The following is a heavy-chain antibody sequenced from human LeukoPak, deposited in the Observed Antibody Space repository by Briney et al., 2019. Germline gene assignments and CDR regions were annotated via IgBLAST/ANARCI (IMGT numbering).Heavy chain of an antibody. D-gene: IGHD2-2*01. CDR1: GYTFTSYG. J-gene: IGHJ4*02. CDR2: ISAYNGNT. Sequence: ASVKVSCKASGYTFTSYGISWVRQAPGQGLEWMGWISAYNGNTNYAQKLQGRVTMTTDTSTSTAYMELRSLRSDDTAVYYCARDPSRSSATPNFDYWGQGTLVTVSS. V-gene: IGHV1-18*01. CDR3: ARDPSRSSATPNFDY.